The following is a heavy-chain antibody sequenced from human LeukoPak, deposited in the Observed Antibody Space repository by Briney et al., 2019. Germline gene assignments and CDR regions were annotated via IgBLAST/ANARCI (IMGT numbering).Heavy chain of an antibody. V-gene: IGHV4-59*01. D-gene: IGHD2-21*01. J-gene: IGHJ3*02. CDR2: IYYSGST. Sequence: SETLSLTCTVSGGSISSYYWSWIRQPPGRGLEWIGYIYYSGSTNYNPSLKSRVTISVDTSKNQFSLKLSSVTAAGTAVYYCARDTPLIGDAFDIWGQGTMVTVSS. CDR1: GGSISSYY. CDR3: ARDTPLIGDAFDI.